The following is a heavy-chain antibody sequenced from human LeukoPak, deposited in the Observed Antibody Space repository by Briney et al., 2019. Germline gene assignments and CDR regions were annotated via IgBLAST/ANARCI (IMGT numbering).Heavy chain of an antibody. D-gene: IGHD3-10*01. CDR2: IYRGGST. CDR1: GFTVSSNH. V-gene: IGHV3-66*04. CDR3: AKQANYYGSGTIGGFDY. Sequence: GGSLRLSCAASGFTVSSNHMSWVRQAPGKGLEWVSVIYRGGSTNYADSVKGRFTISRDNSKNTLYLQMNSLRAEDTAVYYCAKQANYYGSGTIGGFDYWGQGTLVTVSS. J-gene: IGHJ4*02.